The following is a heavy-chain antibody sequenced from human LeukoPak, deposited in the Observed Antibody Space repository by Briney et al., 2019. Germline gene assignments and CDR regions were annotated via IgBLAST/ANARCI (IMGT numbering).Heavy chain of an antibody. D-gene: IGHD5-18*01. J-gene: IGHJ4*02. V-gene: IGHV3-21*01. CDR3: ARDTIRGYSYGYFDY. Sequence: PGGSLRLSCAASGFTFSSYSMNWVRQAPGKGLEWDSSISSSSSYIYYADSVKGRFTISRDNAKNSLYLQMNSLRAEDTAVYYCARDTIRGYSYGYFDYWGQGTLVTVSS. CDR1: GFTFSSYS. CDR2: ISSSSSYI.